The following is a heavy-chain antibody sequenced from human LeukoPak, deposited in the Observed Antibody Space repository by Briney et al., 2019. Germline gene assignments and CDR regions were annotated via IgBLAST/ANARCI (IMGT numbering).Heavy chain of an antibody. J-gene: IGHJ5*02. D-gene: IGHD2-2*01. CDR1: GFTFSRSW. Sequence: GGSLRLSCAAPGFTFSRSWMSWVRQAPGKGRGWVANIRQDGAEKYYVGSVKGRFNISRDNAKNSLYLQMSSLRGEDTAVYYCAREEGSEYCSTTSCLNWFDPSGQGTLVTVSS. CDR3: AREEGSEYCSTTSCLNWFDP. V-gene: IGHV3-7*04. CDR2: IRQDGAEK.